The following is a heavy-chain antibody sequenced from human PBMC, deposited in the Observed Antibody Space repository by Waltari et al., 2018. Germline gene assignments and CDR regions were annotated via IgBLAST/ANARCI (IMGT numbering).Heavy chain of an antibody. J-gene: IGHJ6*02. CDR2: ISWDGGST. CDR1: GFTFDDYT. D-gene: IGHD2-21*02. Sequence: EVQLVESGGVVVQPGGSLRLSCAASGFTFDDYTMHWVRQAPGKGLEWVSLISWDGGSTYYADSVKGRFTISRDNSKHSLYLQMNSLRTEDTALYYCAKALLYCGGDCYSDYYGMDVWGQGTTVTVSS. CDR3: AKALLYCGGDCYSDYYGMDV. V-gene: IGHV3-43*01.